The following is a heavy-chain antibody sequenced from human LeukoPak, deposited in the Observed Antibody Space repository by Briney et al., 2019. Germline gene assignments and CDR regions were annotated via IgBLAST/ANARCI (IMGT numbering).Heavy chain of an antibody. CDR3: ARGDSGYDDAFDI. CDR1: GGTFSSYA. Sequence: SVKVSCKASGGTFSSYAISWVRQAPGQGLEWMGGIIPIFGTANYAQKFQGRVTITADEPTSTAYMELSSLRSEDTAVYYCARGDSGYDDAFDIWGQGTMVTVSS. D-gene: IGHD5-12*01. J-gene: IGHJ3*02. V-gene: IGHV1-69*13. CDR2: IIPIFGTA.